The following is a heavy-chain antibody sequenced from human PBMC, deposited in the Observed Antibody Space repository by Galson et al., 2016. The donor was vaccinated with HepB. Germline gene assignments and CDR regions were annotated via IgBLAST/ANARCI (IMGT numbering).Heavy chain of an antibody. V-gene: IGHV2-5*02. CDR3: AHSQYDNFNGYYTSGFDF. CDR1: GFSLSSTEVA. J-gene: IGHJ4*02. CDR2: IYWDDDK. Sequence: PALVKPTQTLTLTCTFSGFSLSSTEVAVGWIRQSPGKALEWLALIYWDDDKSYRPSPENRLTITKDTSKNQVVLTMTNMDPVDTATYYCAHSQYDNFNGYYTSGFDFWGPGTLVTVSS. D-gene: IGHD3-9*01.